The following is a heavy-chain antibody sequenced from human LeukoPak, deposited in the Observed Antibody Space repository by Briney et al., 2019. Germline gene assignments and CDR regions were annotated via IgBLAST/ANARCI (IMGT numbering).Heavy chain of an antibody. V-gene: IGHV3-48*03. CDR1: GFTFSSYE. Sequence: GGSLRLSCAASGFTFSSYEMNWVRQAPGKGLEWVSYISSSGSTIYYADSVKGRFTISRDNAKNSLYLQMNSLRAEDTAVYYCARDRFKSWKQLWATLDYWGQGTLVTVSS. D-gene: IGHD5-18*01. J-gene: IGHJ4*02. CDR3: ARDRFKSWKQLWATLDY. CDR2: ISSSGSTI.